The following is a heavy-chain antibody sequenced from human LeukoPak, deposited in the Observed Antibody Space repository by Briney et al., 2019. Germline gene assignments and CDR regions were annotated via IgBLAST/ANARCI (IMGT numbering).Heavy chain of an antibody. V-gene: IGHV1-69*06. CDR1: GGTFSNYA. D-gene: IGHD2-8*02. J-gene: IGHJ6*03. CDR2: IIPIFGTA. Sequence: SVKVSCKASGGTFSNYAISWVRQAPGQGLEWMGGIIPIFGTAHYAQKFQGRVTITADKSTSTAYMELSSLRSEDTALYYCARSLPKVTSGGYYYYMDVWGKGTTVTISS. CDR3: ARSLPKVTSGGYYYYMDV.